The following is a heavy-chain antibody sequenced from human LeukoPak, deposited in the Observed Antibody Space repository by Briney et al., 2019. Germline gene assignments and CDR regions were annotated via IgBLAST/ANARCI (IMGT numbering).Heavy chain of an antibody. CDR3: ARDLSPDPQWLRKFGRFDF. CDR1: GYTFTRYS. J-gene: IGHJ4*02. D-gene: IGHD5-12*01. CDR2: ISAYNGDT. Sequence: ASVKVSCKASGYTFTRYSITWVRQAPGQGLEWMGWISAYNGDTHFAQNFQGRVAMTTDTSTNTAYMELRSLRSDDTAIYYCARDLSPDPQWLRKFGRFDFWGQGTLVTVSS. V-gene: IGHV1-18*01.